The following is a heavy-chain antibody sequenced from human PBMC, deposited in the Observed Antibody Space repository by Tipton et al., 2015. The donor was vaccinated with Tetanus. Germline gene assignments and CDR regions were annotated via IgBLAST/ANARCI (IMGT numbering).Heavy chain of an antibody. D-gene: IGHD3-3*01. Sequence: TLSLTCTVSGGSISSGGYYWTWIRQHPGKGLEWIGNIYQRGSTYYNPSLKSRVTISVDTSKNQFSLKLSSVTAADTAVYYCARDPAVLRFLEWLPDWYFALWGRGTLVTVSS. CDR1: GGSISSGGYY. V-gene: IGHV4-31*03. J-gene: IGHJ2*01. CDR2: IYQRGST. CDR3: ARDPAVLRFLEWLPDWYFAL.